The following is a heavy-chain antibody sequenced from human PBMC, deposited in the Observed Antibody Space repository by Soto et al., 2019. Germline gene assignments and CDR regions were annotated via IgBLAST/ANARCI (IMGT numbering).Heavy chain of an antibody. Sequence: QVLLVQSGPEIKKPGASVKVSCKASGYTFNTYGITWVRQAPGQGLEWMGWINPYNRNTKFAQKLQDRVTMTTATSTSTAYMELASLRSDDTAVYYCARGCIAVTTHLCYWGQGTLVTVSS. V-gene: IGHV1-18*01. CDR1: GYTFNTYG. CDR2: INPYNRNT. J-gene: IGHJ4*02. CDR3: ARGCIAVTTHLCY. D-gene: IGHD4-17*01.